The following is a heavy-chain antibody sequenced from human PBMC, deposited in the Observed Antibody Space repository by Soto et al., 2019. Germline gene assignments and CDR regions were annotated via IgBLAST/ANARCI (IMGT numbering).Heavy chain of an antibody. CDR2: IYYSGST. V-gene: IGHV4-39*01. CDR1: GGSISSSSYY. CDR3: ARLHGSGSYYKAYYYYGMDV. D-gene: IGHD3-10*01. Sequence: LSLTCTVSGGSISSSSYYWGWIRQPPGKGLEWIGSIYYSGSTYYNPSLKSRVTISVDTSKNQFSLKLSSVTAADTAVYYCARLHGSGSYYKAYYYYGMDVWGQGTTVTVSS. J-gene: IGHJ6*02.